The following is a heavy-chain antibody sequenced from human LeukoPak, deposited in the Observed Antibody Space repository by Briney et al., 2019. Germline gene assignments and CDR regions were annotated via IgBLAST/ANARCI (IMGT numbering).Heavy chain of an antibody. J-gene: IGHJ4*02. D-gene: IGHD3-10*01. CDR2: ISGSGGST. CDR1: GFTFSSYA. CDR3: AKRYYYGSGSYYNEALAFDY. Sequence: GGSLRLSCAASGFTFSSYAMSWVRQSPGKGLEWVSAISGSGGSTYYADSVKGRFTISRDNSKNTLYLQMNSLRAEDTAVYYCAKRYYYGSGSYYNEALAFDYWGQGTLVTVSS. V-gene: IGHV3-23*01.